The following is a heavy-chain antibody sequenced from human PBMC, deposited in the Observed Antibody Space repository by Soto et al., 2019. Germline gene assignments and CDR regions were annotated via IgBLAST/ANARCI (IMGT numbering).Heavy chain of an antibody. CDR1: GFTFSSYS. Sequence: GGSLRLSCAASGFTFSSYSMNWVRQAPGKGLEWVSSISSSSYIYYADSVKGRFTISRDNAKNSLYLQMNSLRAEDTAVYYCARDYDILTGAPFDYWGQGTLVTV. CDR2: ISSSSYI. J-gene: IGHJ4*02. D-gene: IGHD3-9*01. CDR3: ARDYDILTGAPFDY. V-gene: IGHV3-21*06.